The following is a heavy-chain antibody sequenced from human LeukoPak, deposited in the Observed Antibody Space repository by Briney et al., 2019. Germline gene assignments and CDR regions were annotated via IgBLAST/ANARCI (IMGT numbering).Heavy chain of an antibody. CDR3: ARAEGYCSGSTCFSY. CDR1: GYTFTIYG. D-gene: IGHD2-15*01. V-gene: IGHV1-18*01. Sequence: ASVKVSCKASGYTFTIYGISWVRQAPGQGLEWMGWISAYNGNTNYAQKLQGRVTMTTDTSTSTAYMELRSLRSDDTAVYYCARAEGYCSGSTCFSYWGQGTLVTVSS. CDR2: ISAYNGNT. J-gene: IGHJ4*02.